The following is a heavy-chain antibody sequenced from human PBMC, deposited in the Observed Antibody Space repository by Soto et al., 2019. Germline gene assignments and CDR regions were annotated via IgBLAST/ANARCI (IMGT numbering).Heavy chain of an antibody. Sequence: EVQLVESGGGLVQPGGSLRLSCAASGFTFSSYSMNWVRQAPGKGLEWVSYISSSSSTIYYAGSVKGRFTISRDNAKNALYLQMNSLRAEDTAVYYCARVGYDFWSGYTGWFDPWGQGTLVTVSS. CDR2: ISSSSSTI. D-gene: IGHD3-3*01. CDR1: GFTFSSYS. J-gene: IGHJ5*02. CDR3: ARVGYDFWSGYTGWFDP. V-gene: IGHV3-48*01.